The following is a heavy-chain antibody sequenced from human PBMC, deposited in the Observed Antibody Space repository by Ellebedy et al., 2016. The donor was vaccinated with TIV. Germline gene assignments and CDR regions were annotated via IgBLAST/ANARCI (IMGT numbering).Heavy chain of an antibody. Sequence: AASVKVSCKASGYTFATYAMHWVRQAPGQRLEWMGWINACNGNTKYSQKFQGTVTITRDTSASTAYMELSSLKSEDTAVYYCARATHYYVDTPMVKEFGPWGQGTLVTVSS. V-gene: IGHV1-3*01. CDR2: INACNGNT. CDR1: GYTFATYA. D-gene: IGHD5-18*01. CDR3: ARATHYYVDTPMVKEFGP. J-gene: IGHJ5*02.